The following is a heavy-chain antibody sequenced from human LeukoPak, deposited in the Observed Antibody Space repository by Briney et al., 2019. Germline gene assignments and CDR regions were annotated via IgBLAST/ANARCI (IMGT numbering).Heavy chain of an antibody. CDR2: ISGSGGST. J-gene: IGHJ4*02. Sequence: QPGGSLRLSRAASGFTFSSYAMGWVPQAPGKGLEWGSTISGSGGSTYYADSVKGRLTISRDNSKNTMYLQMNSLRAEDTAVYYCAKGGPLYYCDSSGRGLIWGQGTLVTVSS. V-gene: IGHV3-23*01. CDR1: GFTFSSYA. CDR3: AKGGPLYYCDSSGRGLI. D-gene: IGHD3-22*01.